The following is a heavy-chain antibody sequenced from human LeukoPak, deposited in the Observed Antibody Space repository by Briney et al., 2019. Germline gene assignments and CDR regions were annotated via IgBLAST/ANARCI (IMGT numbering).Heavy chain of an antibody. V-gene: IGHV1-2*02. CDR3: ARGPRYNWNDSVNWFDP. D-gene: IGHD1-1*01. J-gene: IGHJ5*02. CDR2: INPNSGGT. CDR1: GYTFTGYY. Sequence: ASVKVSCKASGYTFTGYYMHWVRQAPGQGLEWRGWINPNSGGTNYAQKFQGRVTMTRDTSISTAYMELSRLRSDDTAVYYCARGPRYNWNDSVNWFDPWGQGTLVTVSS.